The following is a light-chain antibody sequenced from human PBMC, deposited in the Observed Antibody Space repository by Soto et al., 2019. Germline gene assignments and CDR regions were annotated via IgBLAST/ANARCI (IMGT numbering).Light chain of an antibody. Sequence: EVVLTQSPVTLSLSPGERATLSCRASQSVSSNLAWYQQKPGQAPRLLIYDASNRATGIPARFSGSGSGTDFTLTISSLEPEDFAVYFCQQRINSLTFGRGTKVDIK. CDR1: QSVSSN. V-gene: IGKV3-11*01. CDR2: DAS. J-gene: IGKJ4*01. CDR3: QQRINSLT.